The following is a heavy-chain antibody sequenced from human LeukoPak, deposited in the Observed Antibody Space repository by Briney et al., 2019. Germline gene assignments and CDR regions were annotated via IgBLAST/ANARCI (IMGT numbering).Heavy chain of an antibody. J-gene: IGHJ3*01. CDR2: IKPDGSEK. CDR1: GFTFCNYW. Sequence: GGSLRLSCAASGFTFCNYWMSWVRQAPGKGLEWVANIKPDGSEKYYVDSVKGRFSISRDNVRNALYLQMNSLKIGDTALYYCARGDFWSGDYTDAFDVWGQGTMVTVSS. CDR3: ARGDFWSGDYTDAFDV. D-gene: IGHD3-3*01. V-gene: IGHV3-7*04.